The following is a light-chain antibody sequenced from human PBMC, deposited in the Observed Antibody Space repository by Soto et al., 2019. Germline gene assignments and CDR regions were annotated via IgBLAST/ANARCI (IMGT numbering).Light chain of an antibody. CDR2: EVS. J-gene: IGLJ1*01. CDR1: SSDVGGYNY. V-gene: IGLV2-14*01. CDR3: SSYTSSSIDYV. Sequence: QSVLTQPASVSGSPGQLITISCTGTSSDVGGYNYVSWYQQHPGKAPKLMIYEVSNRPSGVSNRFSGSKSGNTASLTISGLQAEDEADYYCSSYTSSSIDYVFGTGTKLTVL.